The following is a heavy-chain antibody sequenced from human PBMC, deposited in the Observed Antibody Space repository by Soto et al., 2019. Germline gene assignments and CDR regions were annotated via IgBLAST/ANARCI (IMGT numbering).Heavy chain of an antibody. CDR2: IIGSGGNT. CDR3: ASITIFGVAPFDP. J-gene: IGHJ5*02. CDR1: GFTFGSYA. D-gene: IGHD3-3*01. Sequence: PGGSLRLSCAASGFTFGSYAMGWVRQAPGKGLEWVSAIIGSGGNTYDSDSVKGRFTTSRDNSKNTLYLQMNSLRDEDTAVYYCASITIFGVAPFDPWGQGTLVTVSS. V-gene: IGHV3-23*01.